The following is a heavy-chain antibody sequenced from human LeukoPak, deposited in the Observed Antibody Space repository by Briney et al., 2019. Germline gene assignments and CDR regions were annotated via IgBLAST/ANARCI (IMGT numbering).Heavy chain of an antibody. Sequence: GGSLRLSSAASGFTFSSYAMSWVRQAPGRGLEWVSAISGSGGSTYYADSVKGRFTISRDNSKNTLYLQMNSLRAEDTAVYYCAKGSSRYSSSGYFDYWGQGTLVTVSS. D-gene: IGHD6-13*01. J-gene: IGHJ4*02. CDR3: AKGSSRYSSSGYFDY. V-gene: IGHV3-23*01. CDR2: ISGSGGST. CDR1: GFTFSSYA.